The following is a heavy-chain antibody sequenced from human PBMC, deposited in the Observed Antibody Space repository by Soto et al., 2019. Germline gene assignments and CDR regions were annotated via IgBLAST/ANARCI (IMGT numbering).Heavy chain of an antibody. Sequence: QVQLQQWGAGLLKPSETLSLTCAVYGGSFSGYYWSWIRQPPGKGLEWIGEINHSGSTNYNPSLKSRVTISVDTSKNQFSLKLSSVTAADTAVYYCARGRLFPHYYYGMDVWGQGTTVTVSS. CDR2: INHSGST. D-gene: IGHD6-25*01. V-gene: IGHV4-34*01. J-gene: IGHJ6*02. CDR3: ARGRLFPHYYYGMDV. CDR1: GGSFSGYY.